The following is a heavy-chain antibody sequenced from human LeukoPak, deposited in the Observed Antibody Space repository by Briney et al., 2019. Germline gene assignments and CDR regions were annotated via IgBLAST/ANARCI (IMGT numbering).Heavy chain of an antibody. CDR3: ARGGNYGDYDGYFDY. V-gene: IGHV4-59*08. Sequence: SETLSLTCTVSGXSISSYYGSWIRQPPGKGLEWIGYIYYSGSTNYNPYLRSRVTISVDTSKNQFSLKLSSVTAADTAVYYCARGGNYGDYDGYFDYWGQGTLVTVSS. D-gene: IGHD4-17*01. CDR2: IYYSGST. CDR1: GXSISSYY. J-gene: IGHJ4*02.